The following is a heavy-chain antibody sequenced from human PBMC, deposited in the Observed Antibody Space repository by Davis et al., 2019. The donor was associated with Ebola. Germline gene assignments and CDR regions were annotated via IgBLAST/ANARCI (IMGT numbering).Heavy chain of an antibody. CDR2: ISYDGSNK. D-gene: IGHD5-18*01. J-gene: IGHJ4*02. Sequence: GESLKISCAASGFTFSSYWMSWVRQAPGKGLEWVAVISYDGSNKYYADSVKGRFTISRNNSKNTLYLQMNSLRAEDTAVYYCARYTAMDYWGQGTLVTVSS. V-gene: IGHV3-30*03. CDR3: ARYTAMDY. CDR1: GFTFSSYW.